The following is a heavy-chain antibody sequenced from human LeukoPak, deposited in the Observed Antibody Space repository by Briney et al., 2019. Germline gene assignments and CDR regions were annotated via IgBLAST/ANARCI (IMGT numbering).Heavy chain of an antibody. CDR2: ISGSGGST. D-gene: IGHD3-22*01. J-gene: IGHJ4*02. CDR1: GFTFSSYA. Sequence: HSGGSLRLSCAASGFTFSSYAMSWVRQAPGKGLEWVSAISGSGGSTYYADSVKGRFTISRDNSKNTLYLQMNSLRAEDTAVYYCAKAVRQYYYDSSGYYRPRGYFDYWGQGTLVTASS. CDR3: AKAVRQYYYDSSGYYRPRGYFDY. V-gene: IGHV3-23*01.